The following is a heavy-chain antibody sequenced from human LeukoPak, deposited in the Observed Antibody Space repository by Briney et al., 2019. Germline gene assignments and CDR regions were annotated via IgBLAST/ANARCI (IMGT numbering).Heavy chain of an antibody. CDR1: GFSLSRFG. Sequence: AGSLTLSCAASGFSLSRFGMSWVRQAPATGMELVSAISGNNDNTYYSDSVKGRFTILRDNSKNMLYLQMNSLRVEDTAVYYCAKVIGQGVGATGDYWGQGTLVTVSS. D-gene: IGHD1-26*01. V-gene: IGHV3-23*01. J-gene: IGHJ4*02. CDR3: AKVIGQGVGATGDY. CDR2: ISGNNDNT.